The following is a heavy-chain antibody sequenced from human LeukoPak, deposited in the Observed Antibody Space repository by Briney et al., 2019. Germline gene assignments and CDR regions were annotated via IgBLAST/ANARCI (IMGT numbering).Heavy chain of an antibody. Sequence: GGSLRLSCAASGFTFSSYGMHWVRQAPGKGLEWVAVISYDGSNKYYADSMKGRFTISRDNSKNTLYLQMNSLRAEDTAVYYCAKAIFHYYGMDVCGQGTTVTVSS. D-gene: IGHD3-9*01. CDR3: AKAIFHYYGMDV. V-gene: IGHV3-30*18. J-gene: IGHJ6*02. CDR2: ISYDGSNK. CDR1: GFTFSSYG.